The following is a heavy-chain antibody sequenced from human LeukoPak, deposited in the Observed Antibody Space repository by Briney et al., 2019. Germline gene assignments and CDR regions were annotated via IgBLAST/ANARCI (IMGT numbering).Heavy chain of an antibody. Sequence: SQTLSLTCTVSGGSISSGSYYWSWIRQPAGKGLEWIGYIYYSGSTNYNPSLKSRVTISVDTSKNQFSLKLSSVTTADTAVYYCARDKIGSSPPRSYYYYMDVWGKGTTVTVSS. CDR2: IYYSGST. CDR3: ARDKIGSSPPRSYYYYMDV. D-gene: IGHD1-26*01. J-gene: IGHJ6*03. CDR1: GGSISSGSYY. V-gene: IGHV4-61*10.